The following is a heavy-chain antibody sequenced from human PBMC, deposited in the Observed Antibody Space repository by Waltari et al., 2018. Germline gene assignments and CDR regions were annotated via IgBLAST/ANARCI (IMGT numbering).Heavy chain of an antibody. CDR3: ASLSGYCSGGSCPKNAFDI. CDR1: GGTFSSYA. CDR2: IIPIFGTA. V-gene: IGHV1-69*05. D-gene: IGHD2-15*01. Sequence: QVQLVQSGAEVKKPGSSVKVSCKASGGTFSSYAISWVRQAPGQGLEWMGGIIPIFGTANYAQKFQGRVTITTDESTSTAYMELSSLRSEDTAVYYCASLSGYCSGGSCPKNAFDIWGQGTMVTVSS. J-gene: IGHJ3*02.